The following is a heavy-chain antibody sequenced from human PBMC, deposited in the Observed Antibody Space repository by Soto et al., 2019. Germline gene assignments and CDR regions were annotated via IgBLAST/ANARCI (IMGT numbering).Heavy chain of an antibody. CDR2: ISSSGSTI. CDR3: ARGQYSSGGGYFDY. J-gene: IGHJ4*02. CDR1: GFTFSSYE. V-gene: IGHV3-48*03. Sequence: PGGSLRLSCAASGFTFSSYEMNWVRQAPGKGLEWVSYISSSGSTIYYADSVKGRFTISRDNAKNSLYLQMNGLRAEDTAVYYCARGQYSSGGGYFDYWGQETLVTVSS. D-gene: IGHD6-19*01.